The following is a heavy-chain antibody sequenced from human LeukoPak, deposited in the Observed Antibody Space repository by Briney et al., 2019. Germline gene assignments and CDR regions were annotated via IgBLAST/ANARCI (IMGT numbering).Heavy chain of an antibody. Sequence: SETPSLTCAVYGGSFSGYYWNWIRQPPGKGLEWIGETDHIGSTNYNPSLKSRVIISVDTSKNQFSLKLSYVTAADTAVYYCARDLTLDTWGQGTLVTVSS. CDR3: ARDLTLDT. V-gene: IGHV4-34*01. CDR1: GGSFSGYY. D-gene: IGHD5-18*01. CDR2: TDHIGST. J-gene: IGHJ4*02.